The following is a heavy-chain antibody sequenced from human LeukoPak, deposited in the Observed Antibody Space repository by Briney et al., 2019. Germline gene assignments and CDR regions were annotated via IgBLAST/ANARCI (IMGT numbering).Heavy chain of an antibody. CDR3: ARDRSGRGYFDY. V-gene: IGHV4-59*12. D-gene: IGHD3-10*01. Sequence: SETLSLTCTVSGGSISSYYWSWIRQPPGKGLEWIGSIYYSGSTYYNPSLKSRVTISVDTSKNQFSLKLSSVTAADTAVYYCARDRSGRGYFDYWGQGTLVTVSS. J-gene: IGHJ4*02. CDR2: IYYSGST. CDR1: GGSISSYY.